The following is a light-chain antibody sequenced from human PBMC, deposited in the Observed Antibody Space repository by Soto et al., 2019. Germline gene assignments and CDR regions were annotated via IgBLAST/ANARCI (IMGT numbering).Light chain of an antibody. CDR1: QSVSSN. J-gene: IGKJ1*01. CDR3: QHYNNWSGT. V-gene: IGKV3-15*01. CDR2: GAS. Sequence: EIVMTQSPATLSVSPGERATLSCRASQSVSSNLAWYQQKPGQAPRLLIYGASTRATGIPARFSGSGSGTEFTITISSLQSEDFAVYYCQHYNNWSGTFGQGTKVEIK.